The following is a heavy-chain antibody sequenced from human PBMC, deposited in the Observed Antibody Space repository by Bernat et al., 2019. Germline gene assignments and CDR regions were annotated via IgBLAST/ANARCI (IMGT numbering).Heavy chain of an antibody. CDR1: GFTFSSYA. D-gene: IGHD3-10*01. V-gene: IGHV3-30*04. CDR2: ISYDGSNK. Sequence: QVQLVESGGGVVQPGRSLRLSCAASGFTFSSYAMHWVRQAPGKGLEWVAVISYDGSNKYYADSVKGRFTISRDNSKNTLYLQMNSLRAEDTAVYYCAKDGSGSYYNFDYWGQGTLVTVSS. CDR3: AKDGSGSYYNFDY. J-gene: IGHJ4*02.